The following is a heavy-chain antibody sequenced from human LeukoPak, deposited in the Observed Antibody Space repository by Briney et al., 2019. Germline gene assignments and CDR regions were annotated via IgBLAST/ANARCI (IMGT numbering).Heavy chain of an antibody. D-gene: IGHD3-22*01. CDR3: ASSFYYDSRDY. J-gene: IGHJ4*02. V-gene: IGHV4-34*01. CDR2: ITPSGST. Sequence: PSGTLSLTCVVNGGSFSGYFWSWIRQPPGKGLEWIGEITPSGSTNYSPSLKSRVSISIDTSKKKLSLRLTSVTAADSAVYYCASSFYYDSRDYWGQGTLVTVSS. CDR1: GGSFSGYF.